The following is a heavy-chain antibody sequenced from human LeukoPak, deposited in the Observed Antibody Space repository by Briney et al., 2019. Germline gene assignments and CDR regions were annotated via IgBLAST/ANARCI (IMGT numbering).Heavy chain of an antibody. D-gene: IGHD1-14*01. CDR3: ARTEGSPADIFDI. CDR1: GGTFSSYA. V-gene: IGHV1-69*05. Sequence: GASVTVSYKASGGTFSSYAISWVRQAPGHGLEWMGGIIPIFGTANYAQKFQGRVTITTDESTSTAYMELSSLRSDDTAVYYCARTEGSPADIFDIWGQGTMVTVSS. CDR2: IIPIFGTA. J-gene: IGHJ3*02.